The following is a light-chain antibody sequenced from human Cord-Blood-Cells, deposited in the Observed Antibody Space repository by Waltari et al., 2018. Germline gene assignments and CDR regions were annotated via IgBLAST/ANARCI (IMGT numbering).Light chain of an antibody. CDR3: CSYAGSSTFEV. CDR2: EGS. Sequence: QYALTQPASVSGSPGQSITISCTGTSSDVGSYNLVSWYPQHPGKAPKLMIYEGSKRPSGVSNRFSGSKSGNTASLTISGLQAEDEADYYCCSYAGSSTFEVFGGGTKLTVL. CDR1: SSDVGSYNL. J-gene: IGLJ2*01. V-gene: IGLV2-23*03.